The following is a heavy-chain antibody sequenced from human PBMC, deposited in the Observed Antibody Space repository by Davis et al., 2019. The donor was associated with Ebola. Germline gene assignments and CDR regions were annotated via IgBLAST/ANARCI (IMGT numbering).Heavy chain of an antibody. CDR3: ARDLGAVTTSGDY. CDR1: GYTFTGYY. Sequence: AASVKVSCKASGYTFTGYYMHWVRQAPGQGLEWMGRIIPILGIANYAQKFQGRVTITADKSTSTAYMELSSLGSEDTAVYYCARDLGAVTTSGDYWGQGTLVTVSS. D-gene: IGHD4-17*01. J-gene: IGHJ4*02. CDR2: IIPILGIA. V-gene: IGHV1-69*04.